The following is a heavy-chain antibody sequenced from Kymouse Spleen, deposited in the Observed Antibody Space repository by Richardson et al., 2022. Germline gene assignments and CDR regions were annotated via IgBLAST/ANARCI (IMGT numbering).Heavy chain of an antibody. V-gene: IGHV4-34*01. CDR3: ASSGSYNYYYYGMDV. CDR2: INHSGST. D-gene: IGHD1-26*01. J-gene: IGHJ6*02. CDR1: GGSFSGYY. Sequence: QVQLQQWGAGLLKPSETLSLTCAVYGGSFSGYYWSWIRQPPGKGLEWIGEINHSGSTNYNPSLKSRVTISVDTSKNQFSLKLSSVTAADTAVYYCASSGSYNYYYYGMDVWGQGTTVTVSS.